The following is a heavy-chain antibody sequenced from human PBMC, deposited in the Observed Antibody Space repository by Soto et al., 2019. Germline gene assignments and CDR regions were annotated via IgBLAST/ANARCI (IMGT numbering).Heavy chain of an antibody. CDR1: GFMFSNAW. CDR3: VEGWNDF. V-gene: IGHV3-15*01. Sequence: EVQVVESGGDLVKPGGSLRLSCVTSGFMFSNAWMNWVRQAPGKGLEWVGRIKSKRDGGARDYSEPVKDRFSISRDDSKNTVCLQMTSLSAEDTAVYYCVEGWNDFWGQGTLVTVSS. D-gene: IGHD1-1*01. CDR2: IKSKRDGGAR. J-gene: IGHJ4*02.